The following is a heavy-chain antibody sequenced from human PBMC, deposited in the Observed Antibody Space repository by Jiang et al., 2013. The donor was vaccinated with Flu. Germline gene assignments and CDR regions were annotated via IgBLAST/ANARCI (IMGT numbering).Heavy chain of an antibody. J-gene: IGHJ4*02. CDR1: GYTFTSYY. D-gene: IGHD1-14*01. CDR2: INPSGGST. V-gene: IGHV1-46*03. CDR3: ARTYLNPYYFDC. Sequence: GAEVKKPGASVKVSCKASGYTFTSYYMHWVRQAPGQGLEWMGIINPSGGSTSYAQKFQGRLTMTRDTSTSTVYMELSSLRSEDTAVYYCARTYLNPYYFDCWGQGTLVTVSS.